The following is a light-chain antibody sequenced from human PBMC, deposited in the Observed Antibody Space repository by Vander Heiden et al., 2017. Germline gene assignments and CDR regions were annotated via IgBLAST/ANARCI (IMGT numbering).Light chain of an antibody. Sequence: DIQMPQSPSTPSASVGDRVTVTCRASQSIGGWLAWYQQKPGKVPKLLIYQASTLESGVPSRFSGSGSGTEFTLTITSLQPDDFATYYCQQYNTFSFTFGHGTKVDIK. V-gene: IGKV1-5*03. CDR3: QQYNTFSFT. CDR2: QAS. CDR1: QSIGGW. J-gene: IGKJ3*01.